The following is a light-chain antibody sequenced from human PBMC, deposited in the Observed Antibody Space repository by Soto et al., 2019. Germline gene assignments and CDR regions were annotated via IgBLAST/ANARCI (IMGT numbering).Light chain of an antibody. CDR2: GNS. CDR1: SSNIGAGYD. J-gene: IGLJ1*01. Sequence: QSVLTQPPSVSGAPGQSVTISCTGSSSNIGAGYDVHWYQQLPGTAPKLLIYGNSNRPSGVPDRFSGSKSGTSASLAITGLQAEDEADYYCQSYDSSLSAPYVFGTGTKVTGL. CDR3: QSYDSSLSAPYV. V-gene: IGLV1-40*01.